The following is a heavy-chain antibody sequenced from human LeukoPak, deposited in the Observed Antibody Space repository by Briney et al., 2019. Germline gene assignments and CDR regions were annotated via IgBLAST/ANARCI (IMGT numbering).Heavy chain of an antibody. J-gene: IGHJ4*02. D-gene: IGHD3-22*01. V-gene: IGHV3-64*01. Sequence: GGSLRLSCAASGFTFSSYAMHWVRQAPGKGLEYVSAISSNGGSTYYANSVKGRFTISRDNAKNSLYLQMNSLRAEDTAVYYCARDSDSSGYCDYWGQGTLVTVSS. CDR1: GFTFSSYA. CDR2: ISSNGGST. CDR3: ARDSDSSGYCDY.